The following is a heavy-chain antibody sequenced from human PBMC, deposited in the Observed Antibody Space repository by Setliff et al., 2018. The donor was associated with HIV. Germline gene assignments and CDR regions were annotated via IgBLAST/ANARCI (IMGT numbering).Heavy chain of an antibody. D-gene: IGHD2-21*02. CDR1: GASLSAYY. CDR2: ISHGGSA. CDR3: ARRIAPGWWGGNSGDAFDL. J-gene: IGHJ3*01. Sequence: ETLSLTCAVYGASLSAYYWTWIRQPPGKGLEWIGEISHGGSANYNPSLKSRVTISEDTSKNQFSLKLSSVTAADTAVYYCARRIAPGWWGGNSGDAFDLWGQGTMVTVSS. V-gene: IGHV4-34*01.